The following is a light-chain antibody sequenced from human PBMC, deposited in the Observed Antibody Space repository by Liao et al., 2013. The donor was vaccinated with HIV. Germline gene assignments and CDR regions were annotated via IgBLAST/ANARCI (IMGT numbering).Light chain of an antibody. V-gene: IGLV3-1*01. CDR1: KLGEKY. CDR3: QAWDRGMGV. J-gene: IGLJ1*01. CDR2: QDN. Sequence: SYELTQPPSVSVSPGQTASITCSGDKLGEKYACWYQQKPGQSPVLVIYQDNKRPSGTPERFSGSNSGNTATLTISGTQAMDEGDYYCQAWDRGMGVFGTGTKVTVL.